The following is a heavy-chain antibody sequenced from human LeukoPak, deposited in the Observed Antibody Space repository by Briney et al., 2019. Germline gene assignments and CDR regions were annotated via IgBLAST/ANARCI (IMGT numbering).Heavy chain of an antibody. D-gene: IGHD3-3*02. CDR2: INPSGGST. CDR1: GYTFTGYY. J-gene: IGHJ4*02. V-gene: IGHV1-46*03. CDR3: AAHFWSGHYDY. Sequence: EASVKVSCKASGYTFTGYYMHWVRQAPGQGLEWMGIINPSGGSTSYAQKFQGRVTMTRDTSTSTVYMELSSLRSEDTAVYYCAAHFWSGHYDYWGQGTLVTVSS.